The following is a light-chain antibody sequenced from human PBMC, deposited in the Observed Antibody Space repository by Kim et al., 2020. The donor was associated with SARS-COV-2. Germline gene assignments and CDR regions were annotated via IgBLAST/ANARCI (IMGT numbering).Light chain of an antibody. CDR3: SAWDSSLSAWV. CDR2: GNN. J-gene: IGLJ3*02. V-gene: IGLV10-54*01. Sequence: QTATLPCTGNSNNVGNQGAAWLQQHQGHPHKPLSYGNNNRPSGISERLSASRSGNTASLTITGLQPEDEADYYCSAWDSSLSAWVFGGGTQLTVL. CDR1: SNNVGNQG.